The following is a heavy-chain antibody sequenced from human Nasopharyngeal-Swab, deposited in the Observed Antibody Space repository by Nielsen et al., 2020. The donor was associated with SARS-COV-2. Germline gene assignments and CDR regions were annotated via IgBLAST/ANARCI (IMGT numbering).Heavy chain of an antibody. V-gene: IGHV3-9*01. J-gene: IGHJ6*03. CDR3: APLAPMDV. CDR2: ISWNGGSI. Sequence: GGSLRLSCAASGFTFDDYAMHWVRQAPGKGLEWVSGISWNGGSIGYADSVKGRFTISRDNAKNSLYLQMNSLRAEDTALYYCAPLAPMDVWGKGTTVTVSS. CDR1: GFTFDDYA.